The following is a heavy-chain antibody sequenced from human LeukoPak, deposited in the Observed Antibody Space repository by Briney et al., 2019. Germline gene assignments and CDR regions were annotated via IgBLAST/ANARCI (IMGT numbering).Heavy chain of an antibody. V-gene: IGHV3-30*02. Sequence: GGSLRLSCAASGFTFSSYGMHWVRQAPGKGLEWVSFIRYDGSNKYYADSVKGRFTISRDNAKNSLYLQMNSLKPDDTALYYCSTDPRLLIYWGHGTLVTVSS. D-gene: IGHD2-8*01. CDR1: GFTFSSYG. CDR3: STDPRLLIY. CDR2: IRYDGSNK. J-gene: IGHJ4*01.